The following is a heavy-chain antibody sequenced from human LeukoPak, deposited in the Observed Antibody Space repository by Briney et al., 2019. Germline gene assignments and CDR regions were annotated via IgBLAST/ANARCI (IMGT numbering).Heavy chain of an antibody. CDR3: ARGYYDSSGYYDY. CDR2: ISSSGSTI. D-gene: IGHD3-22*01. V-gene: IGHV3-48*03. J-gene: IGHJ4*02. CDR1: GFSFSSYE. Sequence: PGGSLRLSCAASGFSFSSYEMNWVRQAPGKGLEWVSYISSSGSTIYYADSVKGRFTISRDNAKNSLYLQMNRLRAEDTAVYYCARGYYDSSGYYDYWGQGTLVTVSS.